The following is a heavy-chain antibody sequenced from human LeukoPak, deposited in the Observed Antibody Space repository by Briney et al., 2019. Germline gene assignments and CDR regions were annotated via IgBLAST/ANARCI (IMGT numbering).Heavy chain of an antibody. Sequence: PSQTLSLTCAVSGGSISSGGYSWSGIRQPPGKGLEWIGYIYYSGSTNYNPSLKSRVTISVDTSKNQFSLKLSSVTAADTAVYYCARGPYYFDYWGQGTLVTVSS. J-gene: IGHJ4*02. V-gene: IGHV4-30-4*07. CDR2: IYYSGST. CDR3: ARGPYYFDY. CDR1: GGSISSGGYS.